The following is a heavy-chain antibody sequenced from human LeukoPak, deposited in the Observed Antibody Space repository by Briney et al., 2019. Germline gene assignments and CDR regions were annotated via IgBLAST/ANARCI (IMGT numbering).Heavy chain of an antibody. D-gene: IGHD3-10*02. CDR3: AELGITMIGGV. V-gene: IGHV3-48*04. Sequence: GGSLRLSCAASGFTFSSYGMHWVRQAPGKGLEWVSYISSSGSTIYYADSVKGRFTISRDNAKNSLYLQMNSLRAEDTAVYYCAELGITMIGGVWGKGATVTISS. CDR1: GFTFSSYG. J-gene: IGHJ6*04. CDR2: ISSSGSTI.